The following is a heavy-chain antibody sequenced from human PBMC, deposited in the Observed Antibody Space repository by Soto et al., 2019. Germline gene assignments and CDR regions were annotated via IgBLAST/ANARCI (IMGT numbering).Heavy chain of an antibody. D-gene: IGHD3-22*01. V-gene: IGHV1-3*01. J-gene: IGHJ6*02. CDR2: INAGNGNT. Sequence: ASVKVSCKASGYTFTSYAMHWVRQAPGQRLEWMGWINAGNGNTKYSQKFQGRVTITRDTSASTAYMELSSLRSEDTAVYYCARSYYYDSSGQYYYGMDVWGQGTTVTVSS. CDR3: ARSYYYDSSGQYYYGMDV. CDR1: GYTFTSYA.